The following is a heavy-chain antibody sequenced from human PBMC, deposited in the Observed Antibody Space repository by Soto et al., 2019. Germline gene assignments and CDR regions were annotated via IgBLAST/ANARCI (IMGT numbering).Heavy chain of an antibody. CDR1: VESIRPYY. J-gene: IGHJ4*02. V-gene: IGHV4-59*01. CDR3: ARVTYDSFTAYSYYFDY. D-gene: IGHD3-9*01. CDR2: VYYSGSV. Sequence: QVQLQESGPGLVKPSETLSLTCTVSVESIRPYYWTWIRQPPGKGLEWIGYVYYSGSVNYKSSLKRRVTMSVHTSQNQFSLRLNSVTSADTSVYYCARVTYDSFTAYSYYFDYWGQGTLVTVSS.